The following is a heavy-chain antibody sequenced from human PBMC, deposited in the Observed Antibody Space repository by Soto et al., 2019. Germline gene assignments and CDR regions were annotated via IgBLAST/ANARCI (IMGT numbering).Heavy chain of an antibody. Sequence: ASVKVSCKASGYTFTSYGISWVRQAPGQGLEWMGWISAYNGNTNYAQKLQGRVTMTTDTSTSTAYMELRSLRSDDTAVYYCARVQEMAAAGTGYYYYMDVWGKGTTVTVSS. CDR2: ISAYNGNT. J-gene: IGHJ6*03. D-gene: IGHD6-13*01. V-gene: IGHV1-18*01. CDR1: GYTFTSYG. CDR3: ARVQEMAAAGTGYYYYMDV.